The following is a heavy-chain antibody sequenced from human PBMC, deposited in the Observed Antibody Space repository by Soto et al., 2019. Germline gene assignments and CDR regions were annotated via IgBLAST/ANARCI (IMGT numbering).Heavy chain of an antibody. CDR2: INHSGST. D-gene: IGHD3-10*01. Sequence: PSETLSLTCTVSGGSISSSSYYWRWIRQPPGKGLEWIGEINHSGSTNYNPSLKSRVTISVDTSKNQFSLKLSSVTAADTAVYYCARGGFRIMVRGAHFYYGMDVWGQGTTVTVSS. CDR3: ARGGFRIMVRGAHFYYGMDV. J-gene: IGHJ6*02. CDR1: GGSISSSSYY. V-gene: IGHV4-39*07.